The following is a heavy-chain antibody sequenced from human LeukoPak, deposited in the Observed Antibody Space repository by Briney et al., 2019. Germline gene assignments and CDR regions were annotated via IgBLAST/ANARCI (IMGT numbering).Heavy chain of an antibody. CDR1: GFTFSSYG. D-gene: IGHD3-22*01. Sequence: PGGSLRLSCAASGFTFSSYGINWVRQAPGKGLEWVSSISSSSSYIYYADSVKGRFTISRDNAKNSLYLQMSSLRAEDTAVYYCARVDYDNSGYSDYWGQGTLVTVSS. V-gene: IGHV3-21*01. CDR2: ISSSSSYI. CDR3: ARVDYDNSGYSDY. J-gene: IGHJ4*02.